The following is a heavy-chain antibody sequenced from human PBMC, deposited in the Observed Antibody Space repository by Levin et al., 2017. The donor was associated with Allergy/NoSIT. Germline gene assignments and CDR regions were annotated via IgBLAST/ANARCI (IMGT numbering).Heavy chain of an antibody. V-gene: IGHV1-2*02. CDR2: INPNSGGT. Sequence: GESLKISCKASGYTFTGHYMHWVRQAPGQGLVWMGWINPNSGGTNNAQKFQGRVTMTRDTSISTAYMELRRLRSDDTAVYYCAREGSNDPYYYDGMDVWGQGTTVTVSS. CDR1: GYTFTGHY. CDR3: AREGSNDPYYYDGMDV. D-gene: IGHD1-1*01. J-gene: IGHJ6*02.